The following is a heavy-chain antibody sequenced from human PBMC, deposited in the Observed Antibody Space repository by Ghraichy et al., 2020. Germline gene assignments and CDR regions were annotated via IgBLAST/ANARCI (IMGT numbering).Heavy chain of an antibody. J-gene: IGHJ6*03. D-gene: IGHD5-18*01. Sequence: SETLSLTCTVSGDSISSYYWSWIRQPPGKGLEWIGYIYYSGSTNSNPSLKSRVTISVDTSKYQFSLKLSSVTAADTAVYYCARAGYRYAAVAGYYYYMDVWGKGTTVTVSS. V-gene: IGHV4-59*01. CDR3: ARAGYRYAAVAGYYYYMDV. CDR1: GDSISSYY. CDR2: IYYSGST.